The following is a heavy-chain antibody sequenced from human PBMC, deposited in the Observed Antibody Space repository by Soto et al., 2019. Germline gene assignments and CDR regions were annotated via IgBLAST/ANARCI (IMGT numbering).Heavy chain of an antibody. CDR1: GYTFTGYY. J-gene: IGHJ3*02. CDR3: ARLLRFLEWPKFDDAFDI. D-gene: IGHD3-3*01. Sequence: ASVKVSCKASGYTFTGYYMHWVRQAPGQGLEWMGWINPNSGGTNYAQKFQGWVTMTRDTSISTAYMELSRLRSDDTAVYYCARLLRFLEWPKFDDAFDIWGQGTMVTVSS. CDR2: INPNSGGT. V-gene: IGHV1-2*04.